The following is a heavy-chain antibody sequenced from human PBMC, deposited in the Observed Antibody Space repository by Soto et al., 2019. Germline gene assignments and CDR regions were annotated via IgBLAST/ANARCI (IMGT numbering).Heavy chain of an antibody. CDR1: GYTFTRSG. J-gene: IGHJ6*02. CDR3: AREGVAPYCYYGMDV. Sequence: ASVKVSCKASGYTFTRSGISWVRQAPGQGLEWMGWISTYNGDTNYAQTFQGRVTMTTDTSTSTVHMEVRSLRSDDTAVYYCAREGVAPYCYYGMDVWGQGTMVTVSS. D-gene: IGHD2-15*01. V-gene: IGHV1-18*01. CDR2: ISTYNGDT.